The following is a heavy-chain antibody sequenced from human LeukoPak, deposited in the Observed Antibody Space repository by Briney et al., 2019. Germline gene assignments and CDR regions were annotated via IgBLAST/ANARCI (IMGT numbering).Heavy chain of an antibody. J-gene: IGHJ4*02. D-gene: IGHD6-19*01. CDR2: ISGGGTNT. CDR1: GFTFSSYA. Sequence: GGSLRLSCAASGFTFSSYAMSWVRQAPGKGLEWVSGISGGGTNTYTADSVKGRFSISRDNSKNTLYLQMNSLRADDTAVYYCAKARGGNYYYSSYCWGQGTLVTVAS. CDR3: AKARGGNYYYSSYC. V-gene: IGHV3-23*01.